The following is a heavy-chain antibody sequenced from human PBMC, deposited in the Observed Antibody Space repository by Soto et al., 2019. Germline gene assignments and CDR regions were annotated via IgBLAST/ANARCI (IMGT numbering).Heavy chain of an antibody. D-gene: IGHD3-16*01. V-gene: IGHV3-7*03. J-gene: IGHJ4*02. CDR1: GFTFSNYW. Sequence: EVQLVESGGGLVQPGGSLRLSCAASGFTFSNYWMSWVRQAPGKGLEWVANIKEDGSEKYYVDSVKGRFTISRDNAKNSLYLQMNSLSAEDTAVYYCVRVGRVGGYWGQGTLVTVSS. CDR2: IKEDGSEK. CDR3: VRVGRVGGY.